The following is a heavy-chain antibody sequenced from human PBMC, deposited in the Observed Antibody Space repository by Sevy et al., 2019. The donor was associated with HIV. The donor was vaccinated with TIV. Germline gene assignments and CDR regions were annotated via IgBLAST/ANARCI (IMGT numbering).Heavy chain of an antibody. CDR1: GFTFSSYA. V-gene: IGHV3-30-3*01. J-gene: IGHJ3*02. D-gene: IGHD6-19*01. CDR3: ARAAGWSEAFDI. CDR2: ISYDGSNK. Sequence: GGSLRLSCAASGFTFSSYAMHWVRQAPGKGLEWVAVISYDGSNKYYADSVKGRFTISTDNSKNTLYLQMNSLRAEDTAVYYCARAAGWSEAFDIWGQGTMVTVSS.